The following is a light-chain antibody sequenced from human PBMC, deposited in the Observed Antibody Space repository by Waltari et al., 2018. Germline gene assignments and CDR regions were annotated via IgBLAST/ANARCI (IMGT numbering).Light chain of an antibody. CDR2: GAA. V-gene: IGKV3-20*01. CDR1: QSVTRA. J-gene: IGKJ1*01. CDR3: QHYLRLPVT. Sequence: EIVLTQSPGTLSLSPGESATISCRTSQSVTRALAWYQQKPGQAPRPLIYGAANRATGIPDRFSGSGSGTDFSLTISSLEPEDFAVYYCQHYLRLPVTFGQGTKVEVK.